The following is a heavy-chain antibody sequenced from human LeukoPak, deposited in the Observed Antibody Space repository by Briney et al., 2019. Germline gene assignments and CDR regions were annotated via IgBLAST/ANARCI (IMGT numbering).Heavy chain of an antibody. CDR3: ARALMVRGVPGAFDI. V-gene: IGHV4-31*03. D-gene: IGHD3-10*01. CDR1: GRSISSGGYY. Sequence: PSQTLSLTCTVSGRSISSGGYYWSWIRQHPGKGLEWIGYIYYSGSTYYNPSLKSRVTISVDTSKNQFSLKLSSVTAADTAVYYCARALMVRGVPGAFDIWGQGTMVTVSS. CDR2: IYYSGST. J-gene: IGHJ3*02.